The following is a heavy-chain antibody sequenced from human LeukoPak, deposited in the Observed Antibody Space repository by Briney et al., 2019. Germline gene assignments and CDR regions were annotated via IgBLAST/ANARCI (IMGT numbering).Heavy chain of an antibody. V-gene: IGHV3-30*18. CDR2: ISYDGSNK. CDR3: AKSPGMDY. Sequence: PGGSLRLSCAASGFTFSSYGMHWVRQAPGKGLEWVAVISYDGSNKYYADSVKGRFTISRDNSKNTLYLQMNSLRAEDTAVYYCAKSPGMDYWGQGTLVTVSS. J-gene: IGHJ4*02. D-gene: IGHD1-14*01. CDR1: GFTFSSYG.